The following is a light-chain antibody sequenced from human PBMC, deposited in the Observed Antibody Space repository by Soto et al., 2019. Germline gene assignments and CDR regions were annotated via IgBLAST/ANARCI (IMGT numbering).Light chain of an antibody. Sequence: QSVLTQPPSASGTPGRRVTISCSGSSSNIGRNTVDWYQQLPGTAPKLLIYTNNQRPSGVPDRFSGSKSGTSASLAISGLQSEDEADYYCAAWDDSLNGVVFGGGTKLTVL. V-gene: IGLV1-44*01. J-gene: IGLJ2*01. CDR3: AAWDDSLNGVV. CDR2: TNN. CDR1: SSNIGRNT.